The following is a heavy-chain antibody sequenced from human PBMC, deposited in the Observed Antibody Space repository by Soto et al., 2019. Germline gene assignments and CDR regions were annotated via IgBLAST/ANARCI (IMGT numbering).Heavy chain of an antibody. Sequence: SETLSLTCTVSGGSISSSSYYWGWIRQPPGKGLEWIGSIYYSGSTYYNPSLKSRVTISVDTSKNQFSLKLSSVTAADTAVYYCARVHFRAYCSGGSCRPDWFDPWGQGTLVTVSS. CDR1: GGSISSSSYY. CDR3: ARVHFRAYCSGGSCRPDWFDP. D-gene: IGHD2-15*01. V-gene: IGHV4-39*01. J-gene: IGHJ5*02. CDR2: IYYSGST.